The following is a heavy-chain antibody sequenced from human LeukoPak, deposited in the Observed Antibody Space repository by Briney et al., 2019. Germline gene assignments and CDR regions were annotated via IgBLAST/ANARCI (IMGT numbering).Heavy chain of an antibody. D-gene: IGHD6-13*01. Sequence: GGSLRLSCAASGFTFSSYGMHWVRQAPGKGLEWVAFIRYDGSNKNYADSVKGRFTISRDNSKNTLYLQMNSLRAEDTAVYYCAKEGIAACFDYWGQGTLVTVSS. V-gene: IGHV3-30*02. CDR3: AKEGIAACFDY. J-gene: IGHJ4*02. CDR1: GFTFSSYG. CDR2: IRYDGSNK.